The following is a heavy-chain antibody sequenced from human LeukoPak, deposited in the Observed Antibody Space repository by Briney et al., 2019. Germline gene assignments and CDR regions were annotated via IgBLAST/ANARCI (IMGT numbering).Heavy chain of an antibody. V-gene: IGHV3-23*01. CDR2: ISGSGGST. CDR3: ARGHYDVLAASYKWTPDY. D-gene: IGHD3-9*01. J-gene: IGHJ4*02. CDR1: GFTFSSYA. Sequence: GGSLRLSCAASGFTFSSYAMSWVRQAPEKGLEWVSAISGSGGSTYYADSVKGRFTTSRDNAKNSLSLQLNSLRVEDTAVYYCARGHYDVLAASYKWTPDYWGQGTLVTVSS.